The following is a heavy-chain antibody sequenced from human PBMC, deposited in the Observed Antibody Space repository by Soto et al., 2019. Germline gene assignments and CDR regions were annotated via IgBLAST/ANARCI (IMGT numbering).Heavy chain of an antibody. D-gene: IGHD6-19*01. Sequence: HPGGSLGLSCAASGFTFSSYWMHWVRQAPGKGLVWVSRINSDGSSTSYADSVKGRFTISRDNAKNTLYLQMNSLRAEDTAVYYCARDRREQWLVHYYYGMDVWGQGTTVTGSS. CDR3: ARDRREQWLVHYYYGMDV. CDR1: GFTFSSYW. J-gene: IGHJ6*02. V-gene: IGHV3-74*01. CDR2: INSDGSST.